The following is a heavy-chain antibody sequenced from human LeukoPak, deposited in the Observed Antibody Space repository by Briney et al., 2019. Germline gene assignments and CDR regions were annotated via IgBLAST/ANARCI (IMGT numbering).Heavy chain of an antibody. V-gene: IGHV3-21*01. CDR2: ISGRSTDI. D-gene: IGHD3-22*01. Sequence: GGALRLSCAASGFTFSNYAMNWVRQAPGKGLEWVSSISGRSTDIYYADSVKGRFTLSRDNAKNSLYLQMNSLRAEDTAVYYCASQNNGYYYYWGQGTLVTVSS. J-gene: IGHJ4*02. CDR3: ASQNNGYYYY. CDR1: GFTFSNYA.